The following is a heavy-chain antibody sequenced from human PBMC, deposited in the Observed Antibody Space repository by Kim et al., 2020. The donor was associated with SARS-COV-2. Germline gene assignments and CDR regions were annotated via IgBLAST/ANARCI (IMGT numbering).Heavy chain of an antibody. CDR1: GFTFSSYA. J-gene: IGHJ4*02. D-gene: IGHD5-18*01. Sequence: GGSLRLSCSASGFTFSSYAMHWVRQAPGKGLEYVSAISSNGGSTYYADSVKGRFTISRDNSKNTLYLQMSSLRAEDTAVYYCVKDGDLLWGYSYGRGYFDYWGQGTLVTVSS. V-gene: IGHV3-64D*06. CDR2: ISSNGGST. CDR3: VKDGDLLWGYSYGRGYFDY.